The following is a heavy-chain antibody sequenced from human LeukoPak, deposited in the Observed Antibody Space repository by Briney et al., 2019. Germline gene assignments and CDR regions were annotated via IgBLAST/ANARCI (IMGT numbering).Heavy chain of an antibody. CDR1: GGSISSHY. D-gene: IGHD6-13*01. V-gene: IGHV4-59*11. CDR2: IYYSGST. J-gene: IGHJ6*03. Sequence: SETLSLTCTVSGGSISSHYWSWIRQPPGKGLEWIGYIYYSGSTNYNPSLKSRVTISVDTSKNQFSLKLSSVTAADTAVYYCARVKREAAAGTLVYYYYYMDVWGKGTTVTVSS. CDR3: ARVKREAAAGTLVYYYYYMDV.